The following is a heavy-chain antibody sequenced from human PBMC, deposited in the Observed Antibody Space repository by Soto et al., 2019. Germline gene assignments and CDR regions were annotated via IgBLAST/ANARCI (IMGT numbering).Heavy chain of an antibody. D-gene: IGHD3-3*01. Sequence: ASVKVSCKASGYTFTSYDINWVRQATGHGLEWMGWMNPNSGNTGYAQKFQGRVTMTRNTSISTAYMELRSLRSEDTAVYYCARLRRYYDFWSGYPGHYYYYYMDVWGKGTTVTVSS. CDR1: GYTFTSYD. V-gene: IGHV1-8*01. J-gene: IGHJ6*03. CDR3: ARLRRYYDFWSGYPGHYYYYYMDV. CDR2: MNPNSGNT.